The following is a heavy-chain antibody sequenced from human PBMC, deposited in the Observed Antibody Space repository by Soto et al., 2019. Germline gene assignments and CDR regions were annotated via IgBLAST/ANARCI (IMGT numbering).Heavy chain of an antibody. J-gene: IGHJ4*02. D-gene: IGHD2-8*01. Sequence: VQVVEPGGGLVQPGGSLRLSCAASGFTFNRYPLYWVRQAAGKGLVWVSRINSDGSGFYADSVKGRFTISRDNAKDTLYLQMNSLRVEDTAVYFCVRDNGGYWGQGTLVTVSS. CDR1: GFTFNRYP. CDR2: INSDGSG. V-gene: IGHV3-74*01. CDR3: VRDNGGY.